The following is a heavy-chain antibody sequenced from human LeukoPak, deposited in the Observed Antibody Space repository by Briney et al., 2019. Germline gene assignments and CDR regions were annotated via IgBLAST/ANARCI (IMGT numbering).Heavy chain of an antibody. Sequence: ASVKVSCKVSGYTLTELSMHWVRQAPGKGLEWMGGFDPEDGETIYAQKFQGRVTMTEDTSTDTAYMELSSLRSEDTAVYYCATYYYGSGSYYKGFDYWGQGTLVTVSS. V-gene: IGHV1-24*01. D-gene: IGHD3-10*01. J-gene: IGHJ4*02. CDR3: ATYYYGSGSYYKGFDY. CDR2: FDPEDGET. CDR1: GYTLTELS.